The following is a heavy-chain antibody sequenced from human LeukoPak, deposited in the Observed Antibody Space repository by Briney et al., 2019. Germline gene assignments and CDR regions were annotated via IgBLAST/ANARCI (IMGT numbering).Heavy chain of an antibody. CDR3: ARDSHAYFDAFDI. CDR2: IYARGST. J-gene: IGHJ3*02. Sequence: SETLSLTCTVSGGSISGNYYWSWIRQPAGKGLEWIGRIYARGSTNYNPSLKSRVTISVDTSKNQFSLKLSSVTAADTAVYFCARDSHAYFDAFDIWGQGTVTVSS. V-gene: IGHV4-61*02. CDR1: GGSISGNYY. D-gene: IGHD2/OR15-2a*01.